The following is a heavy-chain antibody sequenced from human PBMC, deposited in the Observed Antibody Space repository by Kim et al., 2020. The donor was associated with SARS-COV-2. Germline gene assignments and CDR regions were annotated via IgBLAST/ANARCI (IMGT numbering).Heavy chain of an antibody. CDR2: INSDGSST. CDR1: GFTFSSYW. CDR3: ARELEVGLQLWSYYYYYYVMDV. V-gene: IGHV3-74*01. J-gene: IGHJ6*02. D-gene: IGHD5-18*01. Sequence: GGSLRLSCAASGFTFSSYWMHWVRQAPGKGLVWVSRINSDGSSTSYADSVKGRVTISRDNAKNTLYLQMNSLRAEDTAVYYCARELEVGLQLWSYYYYYYVMDVWGQETTDTVS.